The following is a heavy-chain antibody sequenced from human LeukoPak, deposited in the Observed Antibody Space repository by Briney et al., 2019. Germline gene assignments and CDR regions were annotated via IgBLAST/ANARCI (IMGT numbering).Heavy chain of an antibody. V-gene: IGHV3-30*02. CDR3: AKDGAHYYDSSGYFYFDY. Sequence: PGGSLRLSCAASGFTFSSYGMHWVRQAPGKGLEWVAFIRYDGSNKYYADSVKGRFTISRDNSKNTLYLQMNSLRAEDTAVYYCAKDGAHYYDSSGYFYFDYWGQGTLVTVSP. CDR1: GFTFSSYG. J-gene: IGHJ4*02. D-gene: IGHD3-22*01. CDR2: IRYDGSNK.